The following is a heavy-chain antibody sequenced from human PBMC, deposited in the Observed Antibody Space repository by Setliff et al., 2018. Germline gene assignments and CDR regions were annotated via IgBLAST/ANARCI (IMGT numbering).Heavy chain of an antibody. CDR3: ARAKPHYYDSSGYYEGSMDV. J-gene: IGHJ6*03. CDR2: ISSGGGII. D-gene: IGHD3-22*01. Sequence: SGGSLRLSCAASGFTFSTYTMNWVRQAPGKGLEWVSYISSGGGIIYYADSVKGRFTISRDNAKNSLYLQMNSLRAEDTAVYYCARAKPHYYDSSGYYEGSMDVWGKGTTVTVSS. V-gene: IGHV3-48*01. CDR1: GFTFSTYT.